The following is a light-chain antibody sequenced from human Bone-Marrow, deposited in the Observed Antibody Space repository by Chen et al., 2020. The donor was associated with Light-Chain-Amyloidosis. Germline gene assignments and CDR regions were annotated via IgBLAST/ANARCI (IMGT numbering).Light chain of an antibody. CDR1: SSDVGGDNH. CDR3: SAYTITNTLV. V-gene: IGLV2-14*01. Sequence: QSALTQPASVSGSPGQSITISCTGTSSDVGGDNHVSWYQQHPDKAPKLMIYEVTNRPSWVPDRFAGSKSYNTASLTISVLQTEDEADYFCSAYTITNTLVFGSGTRVTVL. CDR2: EVT. J-gene: IGLJ1*01.